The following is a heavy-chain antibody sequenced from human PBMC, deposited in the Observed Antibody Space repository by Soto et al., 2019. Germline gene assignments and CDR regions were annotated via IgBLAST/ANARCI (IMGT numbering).Heavy chain of an antibody. CDR3: ARGRYCLTGRCFPNWFDS. J-gene: IGHJ5*01. CDR1: GDSISNLDYF. V-gene: IGHV4-30-4*01. CDR2: IYKSATT. D-gene: IGHD7-27*01. Sequence: SETLSLTCSVSGDSISNLDYFWAWIRQPPGQALEYIGYIYKSATTYYNPSFESRVAISVDASKSQFSLNVTSVTAADTAVYFCARGRYCLTGRCFPNWFDSWGQGALVTVSS.